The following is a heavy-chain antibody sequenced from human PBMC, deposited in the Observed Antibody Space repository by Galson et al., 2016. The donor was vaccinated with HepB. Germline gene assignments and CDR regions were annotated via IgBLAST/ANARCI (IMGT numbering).Heavy chain of an antibody. CDR3: ARGLRLGEF. V-gene: IGHV1-18*01. CDR2: ISPYNGKT. D-gene: IGHD3-16*01. J-gene: IGHJ3*01. Sequence: SVKVSCKASGYTFTSYGINWVRQAPGQGLEWMGWISPYNGKTNYGQRLQDRVTMTTDTSTRTAYMELRSLTFDDTAVYYCARGLRLGEFWGQGTMVTVSS. CDR1: GYTFTSYG.